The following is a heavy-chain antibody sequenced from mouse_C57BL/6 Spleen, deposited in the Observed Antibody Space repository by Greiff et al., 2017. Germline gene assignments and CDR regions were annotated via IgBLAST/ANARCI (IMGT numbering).Heavy chain of an antibody. J-gene: IGHJ4*01. CDR2: IDPEDGET. V-gene: IGHV14-2*01. Sequence: DVKLQESGAELVKPGASVKLSCTASGFNIKDYYMHWVKQRTEQGLEWIGRIDPEDGETKYAPKFQGKATITADTSSNTAYLQLSSLTSEDTAVYYCARSYGSSYDAMDYWGQGTSVTVSS. D-gene: IGHD1-1*01. CDR3: ARSYGSSYDAMDY. CDR1: GFNIKDYY.